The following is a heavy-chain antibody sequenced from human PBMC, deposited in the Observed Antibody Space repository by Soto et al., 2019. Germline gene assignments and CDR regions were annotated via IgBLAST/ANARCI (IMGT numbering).Heavy chain of an antibody. CDR1: GDSIRSRYF. Sequence: SETLSLTCTVSGDSIRSRYFWGWIRQTPGKGLEWTASIFHSGSTDYNPSLKSRVTMSVDASKNQFSLKLSSVTAADTAVYFCARVAFCTGITCSADNWFDPWGQGTLVTVSS. CDR2: IFHSGST. J-gene: IGHJ5*02. V-gene: IGHV4-38-2*02. D-gene: IGHD2-8*02. CDR3: ARVAFCTGITCSADNWFDP.